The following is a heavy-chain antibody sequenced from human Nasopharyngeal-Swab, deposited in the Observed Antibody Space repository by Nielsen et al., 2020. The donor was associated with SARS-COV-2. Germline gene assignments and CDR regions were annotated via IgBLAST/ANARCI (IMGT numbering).Heavy chain of an antibody. CDR3: ARGSYYYGSGSFIFDY. Sequence: GESLKISCAASGFTFSSYSMNWVRQAPGKGLEWVSSISSSSSYIYYADSVKGRITISRDNARNSLHLQMNSLRAEDTAVYYCARGSYYYGSGSFIFDYWGQGTLVTVSS. V-gene: IGHV3-21*01. D-gene: IGHD3-10*01. CDR2: ISSSSSYI. CDR1: GFTFSSYS. J-gene: IGHJ4*02.